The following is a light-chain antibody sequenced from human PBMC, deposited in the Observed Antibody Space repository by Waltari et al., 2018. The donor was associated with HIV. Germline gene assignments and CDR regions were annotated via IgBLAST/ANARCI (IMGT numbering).Light chain of an antibody. CDR1: SSNIGNNY. V-gene: IGLV1-51*02. J-gene: IGLJ3*02. Sequence: QSVLTQPPSVSAAPGQKVTISCSGSSSNIGNNYVSWYQQFPGTAPKSLIYENDKRPSGIPDRVSGSKSGTSATLAITGLQTGDEADYYCGTWENSLNTWVFGGGTRLTVL. CDR2: END. CDR3: GTWENSLNTWV.